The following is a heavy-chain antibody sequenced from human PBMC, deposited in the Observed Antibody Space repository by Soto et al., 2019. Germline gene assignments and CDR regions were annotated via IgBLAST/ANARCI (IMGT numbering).Heavy chain of an antibody. CDR3: ARSVEGHFDY. Sequence: EVQLVESGGGLVQPGGSLRLSCAASGFTFRIYSMNWIRQAPGKGLEWVSYMTSDMKTIHYAVSVKGRFTISRDNARNSVYLQMTSRSDEETAVYYCARSVEGHFDYWGQGTRVTVSS. J-gene: IGHJ4*02. D-gene: IGHD6-19*01. V-gene: IGHV3-48*02. CDR1: GFTFRIYS. CDR2: MTSDMKTI.